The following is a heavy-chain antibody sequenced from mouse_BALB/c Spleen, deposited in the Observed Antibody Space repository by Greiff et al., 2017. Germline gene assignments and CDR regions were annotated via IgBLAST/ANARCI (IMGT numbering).Heavy chain of an antibody. D-gene: IGHD1-2*01. J-gene: IGHJ4*01. CDR1: GFTFTDYY. V-gene: IGHV7-3*02. CDR2: IRNKANGYTT. Sequence: EVKLQESGGGLVQPGGSLRLSCATSGFTFTDYYMSWVRQPPGKALEWLGFIRNKANGYTTEYSASVKGRFTISRDNSQSIRYLQMNTLRAEDSATYYCARAYDGAMDYWGQGTSVTVSS. CDR3: ARAYDGAMDY.